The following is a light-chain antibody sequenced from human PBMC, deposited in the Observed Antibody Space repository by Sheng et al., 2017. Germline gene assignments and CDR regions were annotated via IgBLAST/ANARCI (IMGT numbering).Light chain of an antibody. CDR3: QAWDSSTVV. CDR2: KIT. CDR1: KLGIN. Sequence: SYELTQPPSVSVSPGQTASITCSGDKLGINMLAGISRSQASPLWWSSIKITSGPPGIPERFSGSNSGNTATLTISGTQAMDEADYYCQAWDSSTVVFGGGTKLTVL. V-gene: IGLV3-1*01. J-gene: IGLJ2*01.